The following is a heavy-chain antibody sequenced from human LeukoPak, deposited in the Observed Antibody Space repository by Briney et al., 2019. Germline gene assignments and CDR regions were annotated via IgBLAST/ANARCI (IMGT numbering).Heavy chain of an antibody. CDR2: IYYSGRT. CDR1: GGSISSYH. V-gene: IGHV4-59*01. D-gene: IGHD6-19*01. CDR3: ARDQTTPYSSGWLDY. J-gene: IGHJ4*02. Sequence: SETLSLTCTASGGSISSYHWSWIRQPPGKGLEWLGYIYYSGRTNYNPSLESRVTISIDTSKQHLSLKLSSVTAADTALYYCARDQTTPYSSGWLDYWGQGTLVTVSS.